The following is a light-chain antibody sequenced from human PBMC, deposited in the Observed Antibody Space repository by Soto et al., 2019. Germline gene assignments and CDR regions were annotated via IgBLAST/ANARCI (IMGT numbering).Light chain of an antibody. CDR2: AAS. J-gene: IGKJ1*01. CDR3: KQSYSTPWT. Sequence: DIQMTQSPSSLSASVGDRVTITCRASQSISSYLNWYQQKPGKAPKLLIYAASSLQSGVPSRFSGSGSGTDFTLTIRSLQPEEFATYYCKQSYSTPWTFGQGTKVDI. CDR1: QSISSY. V-gene: IGKV1-39*01.